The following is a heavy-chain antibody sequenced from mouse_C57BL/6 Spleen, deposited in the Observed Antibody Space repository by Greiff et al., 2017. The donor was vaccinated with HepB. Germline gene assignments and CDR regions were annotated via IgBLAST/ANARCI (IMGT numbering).Heavy chain of an antibody. CDR2: IYPRDGST. Sequence: VQLQQSDAELVKPGASVKISCKVSGYTFTDHTIHWMKQRPEQGLEWIGYIYPRDGSTKYNEKFKGKATLTADKSSSTAYMQLNSLTSEDSAVYFCARERPYYGSRYYFDYWGQGTTLTVSS. CDR3: ARERPYYGSRYYFDY. CDR1: GYTFTDHT. V-gene: IGHV1-78*01. J-gene: IGHJ2*01. D-gene: IGHD1-1*01.